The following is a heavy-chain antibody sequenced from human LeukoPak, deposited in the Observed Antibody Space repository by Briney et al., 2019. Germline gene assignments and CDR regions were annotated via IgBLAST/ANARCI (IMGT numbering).Heavy chain of an antibody. CDR1: GFTFGDYA. CDR3: TRRADGYNPKYGEGHDQYYFDY. Sequence: PGGSLRLSCTASGFTFGDYAVSWFRQAPGKGLEWVGFIRSKAYGGTTEYAASVKGRFTISRDDSKSIAYLQMNSLKTEDTAVYYCTRRADGYNPKYGEGHDQYYFDYWGQGTLVTVSS. CDR2: IRSKAYGGTT. J-gene: IGHJ4*02. V-gene: IGHV3-49*03. D-gene: IGHD5-24*01.